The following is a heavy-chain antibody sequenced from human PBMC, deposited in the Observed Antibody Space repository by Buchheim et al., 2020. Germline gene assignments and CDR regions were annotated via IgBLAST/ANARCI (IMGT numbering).Heavy chain of an antibody. CDR1: GGSISSGGYY. Sequence: QVQLQESGPGLVKPSQTLSLTCTVSGGSISSGGYYWSWIRQHPGKGLEWIGYIYYSGSTYYNPSLKRRVPISVRTSKNHFSLKLSAVTAADTAVYYCARTKIYYDSSGHHEMFDYWDQGTL. V-gene: IGHV4-31*03. CDR3: ARTKIYYDSSGHHEMFDY. D-gene: IGHD3-22*01. CDR2: IYYSGST. J-gene: IGHJ4*02.